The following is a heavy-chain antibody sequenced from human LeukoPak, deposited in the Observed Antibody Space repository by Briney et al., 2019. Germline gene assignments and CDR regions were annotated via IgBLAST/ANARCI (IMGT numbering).Heavy chain of an antibody. CDR2: INSRSNDI. CDR1: GFSFSDYS. D-gene: IGHD6-13*01. CDR3: AREGRAYRYSSSWYPTPSWFDP. V-gene: IGHV3-21*06. Sequence: GGSLRLSCVASGFSFSDYSMNWVRQAPGKGPEWVSSINSRSNDIYYADSVKGRFTISRDNAKNSLYLQMNGLRAEDTAVYYCAREGRAYRYSSSWYPTPSWFDPWGQGTLVTVSS. J-gene: IGHJ5*02.